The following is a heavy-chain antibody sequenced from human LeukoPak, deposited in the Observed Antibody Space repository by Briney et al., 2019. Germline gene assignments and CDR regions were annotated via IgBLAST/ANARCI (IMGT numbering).Heavy chain of an antibody. J-gene: IGHJ4*02. V-gene: IGHV4-59*08. Sequence: SETLSLTCTVSGGSINNYYWSWVRQPPGAGLEWLAYIYYTGSTYHNPSLKSRVTISVDTSKNQFSLKLRSVTAADTAMYYCARQYIVVVPAATYFDYWGLGTLVTVSS. CDR1: GGSINNYY. D-gene: IGHD2-2*01. CDR2: IYYTGST. CDR3: ARQYIVVVPAATYFDY.